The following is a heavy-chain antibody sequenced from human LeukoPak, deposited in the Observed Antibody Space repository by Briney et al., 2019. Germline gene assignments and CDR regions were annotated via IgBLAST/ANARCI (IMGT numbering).Heavy chain of an antibody. CDR2: IYYSGST. D-gene: IGHD3-22*01. Sequence: SETLSLTCTVPGGSISSSSYYWGWIRQPPGKGLEWIGSIYYSGSTYYNPSLKSRVTISVDTSKNQFSLKLSSVTAADTAVYYCARQEGYYDSSGYYYVWGQGTLVTVSS. J-gene: IGHJ4*02. V-gene: IGHV4-39*01. CDR3: ARQEGYYDSSGYYYV. CDR1: GGSISSSSYY.